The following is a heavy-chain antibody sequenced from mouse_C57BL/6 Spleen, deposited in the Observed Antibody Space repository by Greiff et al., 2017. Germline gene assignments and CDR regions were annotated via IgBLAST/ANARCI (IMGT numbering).Heavy chain of an antibody. V-gene: IGHV1-55*01. J-gene: IGHJ4*01. Sequence: VQLQQPGAELVKPGASVKMSCKASGYTFTSYWITWVKQRPGQGLEWIGDIYPGSGSTNYNEKFKSKATLTVDTSSSTAYMQLSSLTSEDSAVYYWARSRNYYGSSYPLPMDYWGQGTSVTGSS. D-gene: IGHD1-1*01. CDR1: GYTFTSYW. CDR3: ARSRNYYGSSYPLPMDY. CDR2: IYPGSGST.